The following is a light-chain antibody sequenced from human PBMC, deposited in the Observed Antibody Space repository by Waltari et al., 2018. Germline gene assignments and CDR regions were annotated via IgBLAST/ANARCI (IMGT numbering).Light chain of an antibody. V-gene: IGLV3-21*03. J-gene: IGLJ2*01. CDR3: QVWGSSSDCPI. CDR1: NIGRKS. CDR2: EDR. Sequence: SYVLTQPPALSVAPGKTATISCGGNNIGRKSVHWYQQKAGQAPFLVGYEDRARPSGVPGRVSGSNSENTATLTISRVEVAGEADYFCQVWGSSSDCPIFGGGTKLTVL.